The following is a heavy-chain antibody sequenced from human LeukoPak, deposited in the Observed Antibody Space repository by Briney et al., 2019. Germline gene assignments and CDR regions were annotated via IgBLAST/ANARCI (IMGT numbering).Heavy chain of an antibody. J-gene: IGHJ4*02. Sequence: ASVKVSCKASGYTFTGYYMHWVRQAPGQGLEWMGWINPNSGGTYFAQKFQGRVTMTRDTSISTAYMELSRLTSDDTAVYYCAIDVTGAAPYDIWGQGTLVTVSS. V-gene: IGHV1-2*02. CDR2: INPNSGGT. CDR3: AIDVTGAAPYDI. D-gene: IGHD2-21*02. CDR1: GYTFTGYY.